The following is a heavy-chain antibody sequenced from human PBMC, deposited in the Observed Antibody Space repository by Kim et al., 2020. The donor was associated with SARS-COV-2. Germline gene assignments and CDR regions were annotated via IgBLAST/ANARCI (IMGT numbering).Heavy chain of an antibody. CDR1: GGSISSSSYY. D-gene: IGHD6-19*01. J-gene: IGHJ6*02. CDR2: IYYSGST. Sequence: SETLSLTCTVSGGSISSSSYYWGWIRQPPGKGLEWIGSIYYSGSTYYNPSLKSRVTISVDTSKNQFSLKLSSVTAADTAVYYCARRQYSSGWGNYYYGMDVWGQGTTVTVSS. V-gene: IGHV4-39*01. CDR3: ARRQYSSGWGNYYYGMDV.